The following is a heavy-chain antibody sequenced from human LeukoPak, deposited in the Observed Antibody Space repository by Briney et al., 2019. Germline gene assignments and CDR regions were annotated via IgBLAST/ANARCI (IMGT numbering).Heavy chain of an antibody. CDR2: IKHDGSEK. V-gene: IGHV3-7*01. J-gene: IGHJ4*02. Sequence: PGGSLRLSFSPSGFTFSNYSMTGGPHSPEKRLESVAIIKHDGSEKYCVDSVKGRFTISRDNAKNSLYLQMSSLRAEDTAVYYCARGGHRQKEFWGQGTLVTVSS. CDR3: ARGGHRQKEF. D-gene: IGHD3-10*01. CDR1: GFTFSNYS.